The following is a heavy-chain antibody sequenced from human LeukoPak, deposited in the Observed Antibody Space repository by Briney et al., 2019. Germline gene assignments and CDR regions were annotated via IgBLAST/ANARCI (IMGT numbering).Heavy chain of an antibody. CDR2: IIPIFGTS. Sequence: SVKVSCKASGGTFSTYAINWVRQAPGQGLEWMGGIIPIFGTSTYAQKFRVTITTDEPTKTAYMELSSLRSEDTAVYYCARDPHYWGQGTLVTVSS. J-gene: IGHJ4*02. CDR1: GGTFSTYA. CDR3: ARDPHY. V-gene: IGHV1-69*05.